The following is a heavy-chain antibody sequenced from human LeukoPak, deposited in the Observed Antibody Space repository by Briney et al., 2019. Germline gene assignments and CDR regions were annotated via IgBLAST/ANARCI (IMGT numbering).Heavy chain of an antibody. CDR3: ARGKVLRFLEYLDDTPNWFDP. Sequence: ASVKVSCKASGYTSSNYGLSWVRQAPGQGLEWMGWISTDSGNANYAQKFQGRLTMTTDTSTTTAYMELGSLRSDDTAVYYCARGKVLRFLEYLDDTPNWFDPWGQGTLVTVSS. CDR1: GYTSSNYG. J-gene: IGHJ5*02. D-gene: IGHD3-3*01. CDR2: ISTDSGNA. V-gene: IGHV1-18*01.